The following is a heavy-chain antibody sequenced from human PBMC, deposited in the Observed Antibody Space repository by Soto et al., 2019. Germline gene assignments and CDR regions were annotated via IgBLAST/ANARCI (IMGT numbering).Heavy chain of an antibody. Sequence: EVQLVESGGGLIQPGGSLRLSCAASGVSIISHYMSWVRQAPGKGIEWISLIYAGGSTFYADSVKGRFTISRDNSKNTLYLQMDSLTAEDTAVYYCASGENGYNKFYFDFWGQGTLVTVSS. CDR3: ASGENGYNKFYFDF. V-gene: IGHV3-53*01. D-gene: IGHD5-12*01. CDR2: IYAGGST. CDR1: GVSIISHY. J-gene: IGHJ4*02.